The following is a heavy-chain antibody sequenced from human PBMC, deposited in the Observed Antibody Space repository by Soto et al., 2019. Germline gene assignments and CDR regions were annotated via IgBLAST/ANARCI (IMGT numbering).Heavy chain of an antibody. V-gene: IGHV1-2*04. Sequence: ASVKGSWKACGYTFTGYYMHWVRQAPGQGHEWMGWINPNSGGTNYAQKFQGWVTMTRDTSISTAYMELSSLRSEDTSVYYCARVNQLLIGQNSYGMDVWGQVTTVTVSS. CDR2: INPNSGGT. D-gene: IGHD2-2*01. CDR3: ARVNQLLIGQNSYGMDV. CDR1: GYTFTGYY. J-gene: IGHJ6*02.